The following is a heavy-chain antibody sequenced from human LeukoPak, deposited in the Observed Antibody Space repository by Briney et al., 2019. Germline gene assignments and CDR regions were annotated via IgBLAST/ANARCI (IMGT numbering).Heavy chain of an antibody. J-gene: IGHJ6*02. Sequence: ASVKVSCKASGYTFTNFDMNWVRQAPGQGLEWMGWISANNGNTNYAQKLQSRVTMTTDTSTSTAYMELTSLRSDDTAVYYCARDRYCSGAGCYSNYYGMDVWGQGTTVTVSS. D-gene: IGHD2-15*01. V-gene: IGHV1-18*01. CDR3: ARDRYCSGAGCYSNYYGMDV. CDR2: ISANNGNT. CDR1: GYTFTNFD.